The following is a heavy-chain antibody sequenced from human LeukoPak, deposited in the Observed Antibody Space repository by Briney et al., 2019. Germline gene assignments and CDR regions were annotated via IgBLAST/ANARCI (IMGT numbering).Heavy chain of an antibody. Sequence: PGRSLRLSCAASGFTFSSYAMHWVRQAPGKGLEWVAVISYDGSNKYYADSVKGRFTISRDNSKNTLYLQMNSLRAEDTAVYYCASGVVPAATDYWGQGTLATVSS. J-gene: IGHJ4*02. D-gene: IGHD2-2*01. CDR3: ASGVVPAATDY. CDR1: GFTFSSYA. V-gene: IGHV3-30*01. CDR2: ISYDGSNK.